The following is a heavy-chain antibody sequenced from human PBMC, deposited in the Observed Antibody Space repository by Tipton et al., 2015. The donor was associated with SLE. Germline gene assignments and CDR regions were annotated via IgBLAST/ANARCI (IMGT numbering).Heavy chain of an antibody. D-gene: IGHD3-16*01. Sequence: LRLSCAVSDFSITTTYYWGWIRQTPGKGLEWIGSIWHSGTAHYNPSLESRVSISVDTSQNPFSLRLTSVTAEDTAVYFCARQPSPYYDTTSYFAYWGPGILVTVSS. CDR3: ARQPSPYYDTTSYFAY. CDR1: DFSITTTYY. J-gene: IGHJ4*02. V-gene: IGHV4-38-2*01. CDR2: IWHSGTA.